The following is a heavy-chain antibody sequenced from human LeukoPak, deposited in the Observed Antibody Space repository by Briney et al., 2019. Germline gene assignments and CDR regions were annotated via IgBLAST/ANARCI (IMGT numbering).Heavy chain of an antibody. Sequence: HPGGSLRLSCAASGFTFSSYAMSWVRQAPGKGLEWVSDINGSGGSTYYADSVKGRFTISRDNSENTLYLHMNSLRAEDTALYYCAKLRGIPTWGQGTLVIVSS. D-gene: IGHD2-15*01. J-gene: IGHJ5*02. V-gene: IGHV3-23*01. CDR3: AKLRGIPT. CDR2: INGSGGST. CDR1: GFTFSSYA.